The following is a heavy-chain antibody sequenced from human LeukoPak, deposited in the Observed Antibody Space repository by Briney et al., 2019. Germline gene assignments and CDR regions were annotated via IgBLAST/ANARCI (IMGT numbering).Heavy chain of an antibody. CDR1: GGSISSYY. CDR2: IYYSGST. Sequence: SETLSLTCTVSGGSISSYYWSWIRQPPGKGLEWIGYIYYSGSTNYNPSLKSRVTISVDTSKNQFSLKLSSVTAADTAVYYCARGRSGWYFNILRVGAFDIWGQGTMVTVSS. J-gene: IGHJ3*02. CDR3: ARGRSGWYFNILRVGAFDI. D-gene: IGHD6-19*01. V-gene: IGHV4-59*01.